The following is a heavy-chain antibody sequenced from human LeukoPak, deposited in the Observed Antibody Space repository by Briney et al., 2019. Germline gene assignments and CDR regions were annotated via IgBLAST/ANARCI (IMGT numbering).Heavy chain of an antibody. J-gene: IGHJ5*02. CDR2: IKRDGSEK. CDR3: ARSIATIPNWFDP. Sequence: GGSLRLSCAASGFTFSSYWMSWVRQAPGKGLEWVANIKRDGSEKYYVDSVKGRFTISRDNAENSLFLQMNSLRAEDTAVYYCARSIATIPNWFDPWGQGTLVTVSS. CDR1: GFTFSSYW. V-gene: IGHV3-7*04. D-gene: IGHD6-6*01.